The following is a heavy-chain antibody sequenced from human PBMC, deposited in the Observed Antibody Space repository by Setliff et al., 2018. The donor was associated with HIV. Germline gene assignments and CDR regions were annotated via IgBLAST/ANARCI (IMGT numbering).Heavy chain of an antibody. V-gene: IGHV4-34*01. CDR1: GGSFSGHY. Sequence: SETLSLTCAVYGGSFSGHYWSWIRQPPGKGLGWIGEINHIGGNMNYNPSLKSRVTISVDTSKNQFSLKLSSVTAADTAVYYCARGLGYNFWSGYSPIGWFDPWGQGTLVTVSS. CDR2: INHIGGN. D-gene: IGHD3-3*01. CDR3: ARGLGYNFWSGYSPIGWFDP. J-gene: IGHJ5*02.